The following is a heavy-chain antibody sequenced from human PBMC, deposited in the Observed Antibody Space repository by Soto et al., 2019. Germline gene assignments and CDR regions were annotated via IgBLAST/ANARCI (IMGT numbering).Heavy chain of an antibody. V-gene: IGHV3-48*01. D-gene: IGHD3-22*01. Sequence: GSLRLSCAASGFIFSSYAINWVRQAPGKGLEWVSYISGSGTTIYYADSVKGRFTISRDYAKSSLYLQMNSLRAEDTAMYYCASFSRMADGYYWGQGTLVTVSS. CDR2: ISGSGTTI. J-gene: IGHJ4*02. CDR3: ASFSRMADGYY. CDR1: GFIFSSYA.